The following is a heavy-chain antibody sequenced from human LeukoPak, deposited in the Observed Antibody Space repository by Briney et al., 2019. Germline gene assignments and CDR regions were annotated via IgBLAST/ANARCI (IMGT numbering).Heavy chain of an antibody. J-gene: IGHJ6*02. Sequence: GGSLRLSCAASGFTFSSYGMHWVRQAPGKGLERVAVIWYDGSNKYYADSVKGRFTISRDNSKSTLYLQMNSLRAEDTAVYYCARDPISTRYYYYYGMDVWGQGTTVTVSS. CDR1: GFTFSSYG. CDR2: IWYDGSNK. D-gene: IGHD3-3*02. V-gene: IGHV3-33*01. CDR3: ARDPISTRYYYYYGMDV.